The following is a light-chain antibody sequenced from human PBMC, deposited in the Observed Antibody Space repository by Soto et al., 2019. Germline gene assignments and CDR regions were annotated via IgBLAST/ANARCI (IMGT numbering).Light chain of an antibody. V-gene: IGKV3-20*01. Sequence: EIGITQSPSTLSLSPGEKATLSCRASQSVSSSYLAWYQQKPGQAPRLVIYGASSRATGIPDRFSGSGSGTDFTLTVSRLEPEDFAVYYCQQYGSSPRTFGQGTKVDIK. CDR2: GAS. CDR1: QSVSSSY. J-gene: IGKJ1*01. CDR3: QQYGSSPRT.